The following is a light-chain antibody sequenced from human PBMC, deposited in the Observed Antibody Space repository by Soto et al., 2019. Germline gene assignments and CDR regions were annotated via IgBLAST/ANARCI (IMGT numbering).Light chain of an antibody. CDR2: WAS. V-gene: IGKV4-1*01. CDR3: QQYYSTPYT. CDR1: QSVLYSSNNKNY. Sequence: DIVMTQSPDSLAVSLGERATINRKSSQSVLYSSNNKNYLAWYQQKPGQPPKLLIYWASTRESGVPDRFSGSGSGTDFTLTISSLQAEDVAVYSCQQYYSTPYTFGQGTKLEIK. J-gene: IGKJ2*01.